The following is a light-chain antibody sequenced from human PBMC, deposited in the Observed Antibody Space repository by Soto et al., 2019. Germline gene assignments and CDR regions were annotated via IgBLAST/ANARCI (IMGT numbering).Light chain of an antibody. V-gene: IGKV3-15*01. CDR1: QSFSTN. CDR3: QQYNKWPPWT. CDR2: GAS. J-gene: IGKJ1*01. Sequence: EIVKTRSKDTMSVSPGERVTRCCRASQSFSTNLAWYQQEPGQAPRLLMYGASTRATGIPARFSGSGSGTEFTLTISSLQSEDFAVYYCQQYNKWPPWTFGQGTKVDIK.